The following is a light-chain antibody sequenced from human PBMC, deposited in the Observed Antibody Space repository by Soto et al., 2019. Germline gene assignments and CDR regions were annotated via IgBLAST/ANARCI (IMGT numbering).Light chain of an antibody. Sequence: DIQMTQSPSSLSASVGDRVTITCRASQGISNYLAWYQQKPGKVPKLLIYAASTLPSGVPSRFSGSGSGTDFTITISSLQPEDVATDYCQKYNRAPFTFGPGTKVDIK. CDR1: QGISNY. CDR2: AAS. CDR3: QKYNRAPFT. J-gene: IGKJ3*01. V-gene: IGKV1-27*01.